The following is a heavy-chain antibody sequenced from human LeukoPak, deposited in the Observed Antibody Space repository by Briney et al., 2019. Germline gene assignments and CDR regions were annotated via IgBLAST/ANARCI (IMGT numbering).Heavy chain of an antibody. D-gene: IGHD4/OR15-4a*01. CDR2: IIPIFGTA. Sequence: SVKVSCKASGGTFSSYAISWVRQAPGQGLEWMGGIIPIFGTANYAQKFQGRVTITRNTSISTVYMELSSLRSEDTAVYYCARHLLTTFDYWGQGTLVTVSS. CDR1: GGTFSSYA. CDR3: ARHLLTTFDY. J-gene: IGHJ4*02. V-gene: IGHV1-69*05.